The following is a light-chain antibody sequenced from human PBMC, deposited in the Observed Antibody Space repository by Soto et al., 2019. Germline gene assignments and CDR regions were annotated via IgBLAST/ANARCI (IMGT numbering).Light chain of an antibody. CDR2: DVS. CDR1: SSDVGGYNY. CDR3: SSYTSSSTVV. V-gene: IGLV2-14*01. Sequence: SALTLPASVSGSPGQSITISCTGTSSDVGGYNYVSWYQQHPGKAPKLMIYDVSNRPSGVSNRFSGSKSGNTASLTISGLQAEDEADYYCSSYTSSSTVVFGGGTKLTVL. J-gene: IGLJ2*01.